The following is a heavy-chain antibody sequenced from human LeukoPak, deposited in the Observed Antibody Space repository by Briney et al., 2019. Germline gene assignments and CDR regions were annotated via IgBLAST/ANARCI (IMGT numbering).Heavy chain of an antibody. D-gene: IGHD6-13*01. V-gene: IGHV3-43D*03. CDR2: ISWDGDST. CDR1: GFTFENYA. J-gene: IGHJ6*03. Sequence: GGSLRLSCAASGFTFENYAMHWVRQAPGKGLEWVSLISWDGDSTYYADAVKGRFTISRDNSKKSLHLQMNSLRPEDTALYYCAKVAAVETWYFYMDVWGKGTTVTASS. CDR3: AKVAAVETWYFYMDV.